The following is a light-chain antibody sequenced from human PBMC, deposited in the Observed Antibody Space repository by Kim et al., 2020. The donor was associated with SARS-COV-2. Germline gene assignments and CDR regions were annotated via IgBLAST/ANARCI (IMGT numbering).Light chain of an antibody. J-gene: IGKJ1*01. CDR2: AAS. CDR1: QDIRND. V-gene: IGKV1-6*01. Sequence: ASVGDRVTLTCRASQDIRNDLGWYQQKPGKAPNLLIYAASTLQSGVPSRFSGSGYGTDFTLTISSLQPEDFATYYCLQDYSFPWTFGQGTKVDIK. CDR3: LQDYSFPWT.